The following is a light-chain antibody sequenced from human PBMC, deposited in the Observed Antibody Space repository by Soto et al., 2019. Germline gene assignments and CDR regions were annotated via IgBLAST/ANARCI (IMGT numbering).Light chain of an antibody. CDR1: QTVRNNY. J-gene: IGKJ4*01. CDR3: QQFSRYPLT. V-gene: IGKV3-20*01. Sequence: EFVLTQSPGTLSLSPGERATLSCRASQTVRNNYLAWYQQKPGQPPRLLIYDASSRATGIPDRFSGGGSGTDFTLTISRLEPEDFAVYYCQQFSRYPLTFGGGTKVEIK. CDR2: DAS.